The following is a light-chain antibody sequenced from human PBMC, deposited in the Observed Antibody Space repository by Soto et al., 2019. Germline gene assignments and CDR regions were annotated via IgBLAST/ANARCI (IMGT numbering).Light chain of an antibody. CDR3: QNYNSAPWT. Sequence: IQMPQSPSSLSASVGDRVTITCRASQAISDYLAWYQQKPGQVPNLLIFAASTLQSGVPSRFSGSGSGTYFTLTITGLQPEDVATYYCQNYNSAPWTFGQGTKVDIK. CDR2: AAS. V-gene: IGKV1-27*01. J-gene: IGKJ1*01. CDR1: QAISDY.